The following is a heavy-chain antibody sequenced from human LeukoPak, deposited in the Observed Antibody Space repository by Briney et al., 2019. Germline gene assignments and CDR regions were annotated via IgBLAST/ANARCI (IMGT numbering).Heavy chain of an antibody. D-gene: IGHD3-22*01. CDR2: INSDGSST. Sequence: PGGSLRLSCAASGFTFSSYWMHWVRQAPGKGLVWVSRINSDGSSTSYADSVKGRFTISRDNAKNTVYLQMNSLRAEDTAVYYYAGYYDSSGYYRNQAFDIWGQGTMVTVSS. V-gene: IGHV3-74*01. J-gene: IGHJ3*02. CDR1: GFTFSSYW. CDR3: AGYYDSSGYYRNQAFDI.